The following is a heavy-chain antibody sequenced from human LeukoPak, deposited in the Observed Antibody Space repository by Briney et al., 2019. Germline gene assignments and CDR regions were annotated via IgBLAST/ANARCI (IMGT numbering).Heavy chain of an antibody. Sequence: ASVKVSCKASGYTFTSYYMHWVRQAPGQGLEWMGLINPTGGSTGYAQKFQGRVTMTRDMSTSTDYMELSSLRSEDTAIYYCARGSRAIVSTKFARGRYMDVWGKESTVTVSS. CDR1: GYTFTSYY. CDR3: ARGSRAIVSTKFARGRYMDV. J-gene: IGHJ6*03. D-gene: IGHD5/OR15-5a*01. CDR2: INPTGGST. V-gene: IGHV1-46*01.